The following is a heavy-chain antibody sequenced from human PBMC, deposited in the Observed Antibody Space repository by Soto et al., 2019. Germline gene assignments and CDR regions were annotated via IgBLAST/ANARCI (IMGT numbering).Heavy chain of an antibody. CDR1: GFTFSSYS. CDR3: QVGYSSRKGGFDY. J-gene: IGHJ4*02. Sequence: GGSLRLSCAASGFTFSSYSMNWVRQAPGKGLEWVSSISSSSSYIYYADSVKGRFTISRDNAKNSLYLQMNSLRAEDTAVYYCQVGYSSRKGGFDYWGQGTLVTVSS. CDR2: ISSSSSYI. D-gene: IGHD6-13*01. V-gene: IGHV3-21*01.